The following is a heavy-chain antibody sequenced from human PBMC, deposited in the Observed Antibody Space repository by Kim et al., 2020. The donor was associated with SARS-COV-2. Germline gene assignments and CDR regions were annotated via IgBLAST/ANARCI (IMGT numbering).Heavy chain of an antibody. CDR1: GFTFSIYT. V-gene: IGHV3-64D*08. Sequence: GGSLRLSCSASGFTFSIYTIHWVRQAPGKGLDYVSAISSNGATTYSADSVKGRFTFSRDNSKNTLYLQMSSLRAEDTAVYYCVIDLDGSGSYYSPLLNWGQGTLVTVSS. J-gene: IGHJ4*02. CDR2: ISSNGATT. CDR3: VIDLDGSGSYYSPLLN. D-gene: IGHD3-10*01.